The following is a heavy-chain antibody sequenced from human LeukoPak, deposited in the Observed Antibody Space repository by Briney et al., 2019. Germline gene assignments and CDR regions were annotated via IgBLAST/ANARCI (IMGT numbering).Heavy chain of an antibody. CDR3: ANWPLSPDYSNRFEN. Sequence: PGGSLRLSCAVSGFTFSKAWMSWVRQVPGKGLEWVSGISGSGSSTYYADSVKGRFTISRDNSKDTLYLQMNSLRAEDTAVYYCANWPLSPDYSNRFENWGQGTLVTVSS. V-gene: IGHV3-23*01. CDR2: ISGSGSST. D-gene: IGHD4-11*01. CDR1: GFTFSKAW. J-gene: IGHJ4*02.